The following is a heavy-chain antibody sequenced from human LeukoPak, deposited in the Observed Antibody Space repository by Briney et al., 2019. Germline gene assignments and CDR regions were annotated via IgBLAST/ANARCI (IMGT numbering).Heavy chain of an antibody. CDR1: GFTFSSYW. CDR2: IKQDGSEK. Sequence: GGSLRLSCAASGFTFSSYWMSWVRQAPGKGLEWVANIKQDGSEKYYVDSVKGRFTTSRDNAKNSLYLQMNSLRAEDTAVYYCARVHREYYYDSSGYSWTYYYYYGMDVWGQGTTVTVSS. D-gene: IGHD3-22*01. V-gene: IGHV3-7*01. CDR3: ARVHREYYYDSSGYSWTYYYYYGMDV. J-gene: IGHJ6*02.